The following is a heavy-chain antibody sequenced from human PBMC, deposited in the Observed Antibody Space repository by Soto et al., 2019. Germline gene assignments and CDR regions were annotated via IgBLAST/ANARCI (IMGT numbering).Heavy chain of an antibody. CDR2: IYPGDFDT. CDR3: ARHIEYYYDSSGYYQNAFDI. Sequence: GESLKISCKGSGYSFTSYWIGWVRQMPGKGLEWMGIIYPGDFDTRYSPSFQGQVAISADKSISTAYLQWSSLKASDTAMYYCARHIEYYYDSSGYYQNAFDIWGQGTMVTVSS. J-gene: IGHJ3*02. D-gene: IGHD3-22*01. V-gene: IGHV5-51*01. CDR1: GYSFTSYW.